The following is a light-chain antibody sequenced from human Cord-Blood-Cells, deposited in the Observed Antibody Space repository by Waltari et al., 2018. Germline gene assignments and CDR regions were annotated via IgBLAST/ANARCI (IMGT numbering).Light chain of an antibody. Sequence: SYELTQPPSVSVSPGQTASITFSGDTLGDKYACWYQQKPGQSPVLVIYQDSKRPSGIPERFSGSNSGNTATLTISGTQAMDEADYYCQAWDSSTYVFGTGTKVTVL. CDR2: QDS. CDR1: TLGDKY. V-gene: IGLV3-1*01. J-gene: IGLJ1*01. CDR3: QAWDSSTYV.